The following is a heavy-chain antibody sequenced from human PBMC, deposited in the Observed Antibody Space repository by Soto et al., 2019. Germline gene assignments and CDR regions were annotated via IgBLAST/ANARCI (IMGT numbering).Heavy chain of an antibody. CDR3: ARDRYSSGWYDLDY. CDR2: IWDDGSNK. D-gene: IGHD6-19*01. J-gene: IGHJ4*02. CDR1: GFTFSSYG. V-gene: IGHV3-33*01. Sequence: QVQLVESGGGVVQPGRSLRLSCAASGFTFSSYGMHWVSQAPGKGLEWVAVIWDDGSNKYYADSVKGRFTISRDNSKNTLYLQMNSLRAEDTAVYYCARDRYSSGWYDLDYWGQGTLVTVSS.